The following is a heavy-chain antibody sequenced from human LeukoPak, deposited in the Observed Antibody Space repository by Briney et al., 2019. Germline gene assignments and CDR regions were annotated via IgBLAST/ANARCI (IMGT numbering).Heavy chain of an antibody. CDR3: ARGRGVVVTRFDY. D-gene: IGHD3-22*01. J-gene: IGHJ4*02. CDR2: INHSGST. CDR1: GGSFSGYY. Sequence: PSETLSLTGAVYGGSFSGYYWSWIRQPPGKGLEWIGEINHSGSTNYNPSLKSRVTISVDTSKNQFSLKLSSVTAADTAVYYCARGRGVVVTRFDYWGQETLVTVSS. V-gene: IGHV4-34*01.